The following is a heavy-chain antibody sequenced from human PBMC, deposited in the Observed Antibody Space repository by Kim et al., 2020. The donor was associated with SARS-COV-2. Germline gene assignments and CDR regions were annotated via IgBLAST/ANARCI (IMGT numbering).Heavy chain of an antibody. D-gene: IGHD2-2*01. J-gene: IGHJ6*02. CDR2: IRSSSSYI. CDR1: GFTFSSYS. CDR3: ARDLVRRGGLDV. Sequence: GGSLRLSCAASGFTFSSYSMTWVRQAPGKGLEWVSSIRSSSSYIYYADSVKGRFTISIDNSKNSLYLHLNSLRADDTAVYYCARDLVRRGGLDVWGQGTTVTVSS. V-gene: IGHV3-21*01.